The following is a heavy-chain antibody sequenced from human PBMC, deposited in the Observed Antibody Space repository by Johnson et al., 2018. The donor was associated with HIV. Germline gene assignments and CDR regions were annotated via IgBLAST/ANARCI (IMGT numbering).Heavy chain of an antibody. D-gene: IGHD1-7*01. CDR3: AKERVNYPAYEAFDF. CDR1: GFTFHDYG. J-gene: IGHJ3*01. Sequence: EVQLVESGGGVVQPGRSLRLSCAASGFTFHDYGMNWVRQTPGKGLEWVGRIKSKSDGGTTDYAAPVKGRFTMSRDDSKSTLYLQMNSLRAEDTAVYYCAKERVNYPAYEAFDFWGQGTVVTVSS. CDR2: IKSKSDGGTT. V-gene: IGHV3-15*01.